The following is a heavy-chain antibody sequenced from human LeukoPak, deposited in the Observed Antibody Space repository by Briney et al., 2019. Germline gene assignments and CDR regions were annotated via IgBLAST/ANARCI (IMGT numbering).Heavy chain of an antibody. D-gene: IGHD3-9*01. Sequence: SETLSLTCTVSGGSISSYYWSWIRQPPGKGLEWIGYIYYSGSTSYNPSLKSRVTISIDTSKNQFSLKLSSVTAADTAVYYCARDGRYYDILTGYSNYYYYGMDVWGQGTTVTVSS. CDR2: IYYSGST. CDR3: ARDGRYYDILTGYSNYYYYGMDV. J-gene: IGHJ6*02. V-gene: IGHV4-59*12. CDR1: GGSISSYY.